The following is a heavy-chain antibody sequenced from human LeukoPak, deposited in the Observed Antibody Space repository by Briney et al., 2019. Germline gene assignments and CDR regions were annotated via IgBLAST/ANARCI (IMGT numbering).Heavy chain of an antibody. J-gene: IGHJ4*02. Sequence: GGSLRLSCAASGFTFSDYYMSWIRQAPGKGLEWVSYISSSSYIYYADSVKGRFTISRDNAKNSPYLQMNSLRAEDTAVYYCARDPSSLYYFDYWGQGTLVTVSS. CDR1: GFTFSDYY. CDR3: ARDPSSLYYFDY. V-gene: IGHV3-69-1*01. CDR2: ISSSSYI.